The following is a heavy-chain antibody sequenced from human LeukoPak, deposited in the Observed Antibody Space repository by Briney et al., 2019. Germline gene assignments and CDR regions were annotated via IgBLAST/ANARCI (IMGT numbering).Heavy chain of an antibody. D-gene: IGHD3-22*01. CDR1: GFTFSNAW. Sequence: PGGSLRLSCAASGFTFSNAWMSWVRQAPGKGLEWVGRIKSKADGGTTDYAAPVKGRFTISRDESKNTLYLQMNSLKTEDTAVYYCSTYYYDSSGYSGYWGQGTLVTVSS. CDR2: IKSKADGGTT. CDR3: STYYYDSSGYSGY. J-gene: IGHJ4*02. V-gene: IGHV3-15*01.